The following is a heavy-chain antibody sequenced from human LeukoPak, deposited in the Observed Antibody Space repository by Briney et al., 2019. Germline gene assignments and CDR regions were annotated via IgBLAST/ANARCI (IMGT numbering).Heavy chain of an antibody. V-gene: IGHV3-33*06. J-gene: IGHJ5*01. CDR2: IWYDGSNK. CDR3: VKDPGRDSSGWYAF. CDR1: GFIFSSYG. D-gene: IGHD6-19*01. Sequence: PGRSLRLSCAASGFIFSSYGMHWVRQAPGKGLEWVAVIWYDGSNKYYADSVKGRFTISRDNSKNRLYLQMNSLRAEDTAVYYCVKDPGRDSSGWYAFWGQGTLVTVSS.